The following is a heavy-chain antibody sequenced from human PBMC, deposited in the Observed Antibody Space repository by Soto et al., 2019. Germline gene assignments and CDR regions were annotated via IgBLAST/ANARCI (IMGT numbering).Heavy chain of an antibody. J-gene: IGHJ4*02. CDR2: IKQDGSEK. CDR3: ARDRRYDYIWGSYRPDY. Sequence: GGSLRLSCAASGFTFSSYWMSWVRQAPGKGLEWVANIKQDGSEKYYVDSVKGRFTISRDNAKNSLYLQMNSLRAEDTAVYYCARDRRYDYIWGSYRPDYWGQGTLVTVSS. D-gene: IGHD3-16*02. V-gene: IGHV3-7*01. CDR1: GFTFSSYW.